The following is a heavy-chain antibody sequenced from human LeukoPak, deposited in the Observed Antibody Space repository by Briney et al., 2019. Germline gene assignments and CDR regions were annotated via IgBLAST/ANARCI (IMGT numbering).Heavy chain of an antibody. V-gene: IGHV1-69*05. J-gene: IGHJ4*02. D-gene: IGHD1-14*01. Sequence: ASVKVSCKASGGTFSSYAISWVRQAPEQGLEWMGGIIPIFGTANYAQKFQGRVTITTDESTSTAYMELSSLRSEDTAVYYCARGITGAGKRFDYWGQGTLVTVSS. CDR2: IIPIFGTA. CDR3: ARGITGAGKRFDY. CDR1: GGTFSSYA.